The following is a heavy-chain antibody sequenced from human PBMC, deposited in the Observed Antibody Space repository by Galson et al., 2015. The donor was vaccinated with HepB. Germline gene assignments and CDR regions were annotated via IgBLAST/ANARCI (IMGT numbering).Heavy chain of an antibody. CDR3: ARHAYYDIGY. CDR2: IYYSGST. D-gene: IGHD3-9*01. CDR1: GGSISSSSYY. Sequence: ETLSLTCTVSGGSISSSSYYWGWIRQPPGKGLEWIGSIYYSGSTYYNPSLKSRVTISVDTSKNQFSLKLSSVTAADTAVYYCARHAYYDIGYWGQGTLVTVSS. J-gene: IGHJ4*02. V-gene: IGHV4-39*01.